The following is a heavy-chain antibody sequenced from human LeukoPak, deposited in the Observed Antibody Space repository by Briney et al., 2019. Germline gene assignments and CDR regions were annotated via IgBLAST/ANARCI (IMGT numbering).Heavy chain of an antibody. J-gene: IGHJ3*02. CDR2: IKSKSDGGTT. V-gene: IGHV3-15*01. CDR1: GFTFSNAW. CDR3: STGIFGAFNM. D-gene: IGHD3-10*02. Sequence: GGSLRLSCAASGFTFSNAWMNWVRQAPGKGLEWVGRIKSKSDGGTTDHAAPVKGRFTISRDDSKNTLYLQMNSLKTEDIAVYYCSTGIFGAFNMWGQGTMVTVSP.